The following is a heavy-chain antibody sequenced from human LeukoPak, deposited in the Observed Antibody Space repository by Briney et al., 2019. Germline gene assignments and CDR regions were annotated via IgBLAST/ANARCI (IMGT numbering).Heavy chain of an antibody. V-gene: IGHV3-30*03. D-gene: IGHD6-13*01. CDR3: ASHTSGGTLAFDM. Sequence: GGTLSLSCAVSGFTLSSYGMHWVRQAPGKGLEWVADISYDGSNKYYAASEKGGFTISRDNSKHTLYLPVNSLTADGAAVYYCASHTSGGTLAFDMWGQETMVTVSS. CDR1: GFTLSSYG. J-gene: IGHJ3*02. CDR2: ISYDGSNK.